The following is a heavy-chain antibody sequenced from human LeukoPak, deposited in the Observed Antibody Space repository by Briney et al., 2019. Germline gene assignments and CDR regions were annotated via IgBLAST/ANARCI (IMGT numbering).Heavy chain of an antibody. D-gene: IGHD3-10*01. J-gene: IGHJ4*02. Sequence: GGSLRLSCAASGFTFSSYWMSWVRQAPGKGLEWVANIKQDGSEKYYVDSVKGRFTTSRDNAKNSLYLQMNSLRAEDTAVYYCARFAKGYGSGDIDYWGQGTLVTVSS. V-gene: IGHV3-7*01. CDR1: GFTFSSYW. CDR2: IKQDGSEK. CDR3: ARFAKGYGSGDIDY.